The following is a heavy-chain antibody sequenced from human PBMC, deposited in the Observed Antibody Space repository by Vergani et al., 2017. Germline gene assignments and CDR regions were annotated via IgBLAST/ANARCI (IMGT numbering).Heavy chain of an antibody. D-gene: IGHD6-13*01. Sequence: QMQLVQSGPEVKKPGTSVNVSSKASGFTFTSSAIQWVRPPRAHRLVWIGLIVVGRGNTNDAQKFQERVTITRDMSTSTAYMALSSLRSEDTAVYYCAAATGRAAAGTDYYYGMDGWGQGTTVTVSS. CDR1: GFTFTSSA. CDR2: IVVGRGNT. CDR3: AAATGRAAAGTDYYYGMDG. J-gene: IGHJ6*02. V-gene: IGHV1-58*02.